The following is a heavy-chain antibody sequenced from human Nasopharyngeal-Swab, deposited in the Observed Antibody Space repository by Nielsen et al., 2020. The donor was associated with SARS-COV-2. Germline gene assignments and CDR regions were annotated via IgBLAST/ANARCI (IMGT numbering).Heavy chain of an antibody. D-gene: IGHD5-18*01. CDR3: AKDPRNTAMVNYFDY. CDR2: ISGSGGST. J-gene: IGHJ4*02. V-gene: IGHV3-23*01. CDR1: GFTFSSYA. Sequence: GGSLRLSCAASGFTFSSYAMSWVRQAPGKGLEWVSAISGSGGSTYYADSVKGRFTISRDNSKNTLYLQMNSLRAEDTAVYYCAKDPRNTAMVNYFDYWAREPWSPAPQ.